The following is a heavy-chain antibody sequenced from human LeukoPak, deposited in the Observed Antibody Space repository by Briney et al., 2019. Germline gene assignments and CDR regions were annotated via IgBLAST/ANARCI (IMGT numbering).Heavy chain of an antibody. CDR3: AKGGGWLYYFDY. CDR2: ISGSDSST. V-gene: IGHV3-23*01. Sequence: PGGSLRLSCAASGFTFSRFTMNWVRQAPGKGLEWVSGISGSDSSTYYADFVKGRFIISRDNSKNTLYLQMNSLRADDTAVYYCAKGGGWLYYFDYWGQGTLVTVSS. D-gene: IGHD4-23*01. J-gene: IGHJ4*02. CDR1: GFTFSRFT.